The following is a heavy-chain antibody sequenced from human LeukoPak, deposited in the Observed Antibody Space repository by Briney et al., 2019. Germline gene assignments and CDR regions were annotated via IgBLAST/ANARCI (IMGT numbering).Heavy chain of an antibody. CDR3: AREGDYGSGSGNWFDP. CDR2: IIPIFGTA. J-gene: IGHJ5*02. CDR1: GGTFSSYA. V-gene: IGHV1-69*13. D-gene: IGHD3-10*01. Sequence: SVKVSCKASGGTFSSYAISWVRQAPGQGLEWMGGIIPIFGTANYAQKFQGRVTITADESTSTAYMELSSLRSEDTAVYYCAREGDYGSGSGNWFDPWGQGTLVTVS.